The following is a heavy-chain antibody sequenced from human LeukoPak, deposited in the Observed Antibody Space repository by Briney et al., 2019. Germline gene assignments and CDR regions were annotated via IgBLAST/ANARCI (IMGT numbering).Heavy chain of an antibody. Sequence: GGSLRLSCAASGFTFSDYYMSWIRQAPGKGPEWISYITSSGSTINYADSVKGRFTISRDDAKKSLFLQMNSLRAEDTAVYYCARELAAGGTNPYYYYYGLDVWGQGTTVTVSS. CDR2: ITSSGSTI. D-gene: IGHD6-13*01. V-gene: IGHV3-11*01. CDR1: GFTFSDYY. CDR3: ARELAAGGTNPYYYYYGLDV. J-gene: IGHJ6*02.